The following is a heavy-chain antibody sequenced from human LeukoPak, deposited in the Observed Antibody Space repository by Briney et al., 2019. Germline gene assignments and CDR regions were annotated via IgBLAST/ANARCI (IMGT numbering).Heavy chain of an antibody. J-gene: IGHJ4*02. D-gene: IGHD3-3*01. CDR2: IKQDGSEK. Sequence: TGGSLRLSCAASGFTFSSYWMSWVRQAPGKGLEWVANIKQDGSEKYYVDSVKGRFTISRDNAKNSLYLQMNSLRAEDTAVYCCARYGGDFWSGYPYYFDYWGQGTLVTVSS. CDR3: ARYGGDFWSGYPYYFDY. CDR1: GFTFSSYW. V-gene: IGHV3-7*01.